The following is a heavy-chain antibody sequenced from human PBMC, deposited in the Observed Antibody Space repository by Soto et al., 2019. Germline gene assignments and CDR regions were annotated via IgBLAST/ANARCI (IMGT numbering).Heavy chain of an antibody. CDR2: ISSSGSTI. V-gene: IGHV3-48*03. CDR3: ARDGSTSSTPYGMDV. J-gene: IGHJ6*02. Sequence: GGSLRLSCAASGFTFSSYEMNWVRQAPGKGLEWVSYISSSGSTIYYADSVKGRFTISRDNAKNSLYLQMNSLRAEDTAVYYCARDGSTSSTPYGMDVWGQGTTVTVS. D-gene: IGHD2-2*01. CDR1: GFTFSSYE.